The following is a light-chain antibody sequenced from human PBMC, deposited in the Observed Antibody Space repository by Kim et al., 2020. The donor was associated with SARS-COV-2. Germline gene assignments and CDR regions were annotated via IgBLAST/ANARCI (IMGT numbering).Light chain of an antibody. J-gene: IGKJ1*01. V-gene: IGKV3-20*01. Sequence: SPGDRATLSCRASQSVNNNYVAWYQQKPGQAPRLLIYGASNRATGIPDRFSGSGSGTDFTLTIRRLEPEDFAVYYCQQYSSSPHTFGQGTKVDIK. CDR1: QSVNNNY. CDR3: QQYSSSPHT. CDR2: GAS.